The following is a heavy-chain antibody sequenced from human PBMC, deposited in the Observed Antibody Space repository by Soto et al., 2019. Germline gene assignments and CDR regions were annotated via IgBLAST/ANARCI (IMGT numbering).Heavy chain of an antibody. CDR3: AKDRTTWTFDY. Sequence: QVQLVESGGGVVQPGRSLRLSCAASGFTFSSYGMHWVRQAPGRGLEWVAVISYEGSNKYYADSVKGRFTISRDKSKNTLYLQMNSLRAEDTAVYYCAKDRTTWTFDYWGQGTLVTVSS. D-gene: IGHD4-17*01. V-gene: IGHV3-30*18. CDR2: ISYEGSNK. CDR1: GFTFSSYG. J-gene: IGHJ4*02.